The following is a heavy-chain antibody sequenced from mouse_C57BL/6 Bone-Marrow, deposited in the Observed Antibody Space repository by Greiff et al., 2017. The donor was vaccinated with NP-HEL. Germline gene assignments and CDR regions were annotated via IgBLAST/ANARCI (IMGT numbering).Heavy chain of an antibody. CDR2: IDPENGDT. CDR3: TKLPYYSNSWFAY. CDR1: GFNIKDDY. V-gene: IGHV14-4*01. Sequence: VQLQQSGAELVRPGASVKLSCTASGFNIKDDYMHWVKQRPEQGLEWIGWIDPENGDTEYASKFQGKATITADTSSNTAYLQLSSLTSEDTAVYYCTKLPYYSNSWFAYWGQGTLVTVSA. J-gene: IGHJ3*01. D-gene: IGHD2-5*01.